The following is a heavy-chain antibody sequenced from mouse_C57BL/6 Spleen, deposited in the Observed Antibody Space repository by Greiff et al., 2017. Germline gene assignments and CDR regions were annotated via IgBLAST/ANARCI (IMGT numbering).Heavy chain of an antibody. CDR1: GYSITSDY. J-gene: IGHJ2*01. CDR3: ARRHGYYGYDD. D-gene: IGHD2-2*01. V-gene: IGHV3-8*01. Sequence: DVKLQESGPGLAKPSQTLSLTCSVTGYSITSDYWNWIRKFPGNKLEYMGYISYSGSTYYNPSRKSRISITRDTSKNQYYLQLKSVTTADTAPYYCARRHGYYGYDDWGQGTTLTVSS. CDR2: ISYSGST.